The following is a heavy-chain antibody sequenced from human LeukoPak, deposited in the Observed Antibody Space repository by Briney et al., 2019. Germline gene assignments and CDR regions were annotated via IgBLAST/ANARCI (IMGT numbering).Heavy chain of an antibody. CDR3: ARGPTTLTAPPFDY. CDR1: GGSISSSNW. D-gene: IGHD5-12*01. CDR2: IYHSGST. Sequence: PSETLSLTCAVSGGSISSSNWWSWVRQPPGKGLEWIGEIYHSGSTNYNPSLKSRVTISVDKSKNQFSLKLSSVTAADTAVYYCARGPTTLTAPPFDYWGQGTLVTVSS. V-gene: IGHV4-4*02. J-gene: IGHJ4*02.